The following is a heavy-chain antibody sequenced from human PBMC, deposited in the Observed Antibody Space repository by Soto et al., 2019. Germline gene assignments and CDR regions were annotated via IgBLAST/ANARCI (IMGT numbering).Heavy chain of an antibody. V-gene: IGHV4-34*01. CDR2: INHSGSA. J-gene: IGHJ5*02. D-gene: IGHD2-15*01. Sequence: SETLSLTCAVYGGSFSGYYWTWIRQPPGTGLEWIGEINHSGSANYNPSLKSRVTISVDTSKNQFSLTLTSVTAADTAVYCCARQCRGVTCHWFVPWGQGTLVTVSS. CDR1: GGSFSGYY. CDR3: ARQCRGVTCHWFVP.